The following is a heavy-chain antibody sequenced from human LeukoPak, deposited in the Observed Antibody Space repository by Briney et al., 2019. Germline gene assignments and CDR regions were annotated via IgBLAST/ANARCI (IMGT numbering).Heavy chain of an antibody. J-gene: IGHJ3*01. V-gene: IGHV3-30*03. CDR1: GFTFSSYG. CDR3: FDL. CDR2: ISYNAGFE. D-gene: IGHD6-19*01. Sequence: GGSLRLSCAASGFTFSSYGTHWVRQAPGKGLEWVTVISYNAGFEYYADSVEGRFSVSRDNSKNTVYLEMNSLRISGWPTDGAFDLWGQGTMVTVSS.